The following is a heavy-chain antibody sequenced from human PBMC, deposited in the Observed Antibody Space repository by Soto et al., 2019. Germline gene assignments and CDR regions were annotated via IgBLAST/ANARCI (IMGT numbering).Heavy chain of an antibody. D-gene: IGHD3-10*01. CDR2: IYYSGST. V-gene: IGHV4-39*01. CDR1: GGSIRSSSYY. Sequence: PSETLSLTCTVSGGSIRSSSYYWGWIRQPPGKGLEWIGSIYYSGSTYYNPSLKSRVTISVDTSKNQFSLKLSSVTAADTAVYYCARGRSWFYWGQGTLVTVSS. CDR3: ARGRSWFY. J-gene: IGHJ4*02.